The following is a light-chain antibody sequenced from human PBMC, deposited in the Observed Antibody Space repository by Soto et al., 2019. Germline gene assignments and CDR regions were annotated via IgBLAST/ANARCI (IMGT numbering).Light chain of an antibody. J-gene: IGLJ3*02. CDR2: ENN. CDR1: SSNIGSDF. CDR3: AAWDTSLSGGV. V-gene: IGLV1-51*02. Sequence: QSVLTQPPSVSAAPGQTVTISCSGSSSNIGSDFVSWYQQLPGTAPQLLIYENNKRPSGMPDRFSGSKSATSATLGITGLQTGDEADYYCAAWDTSLSGGVFGGGTQLTVL.